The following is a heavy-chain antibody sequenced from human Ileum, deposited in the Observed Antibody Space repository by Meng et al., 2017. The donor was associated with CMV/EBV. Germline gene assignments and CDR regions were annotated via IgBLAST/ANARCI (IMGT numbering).Heavy chain of an antibody. Sequence: GGSLRLSCAASGFTFDDYGMHWVRQAPWKGLEWVSGISWNSDTVGYADSVQGRFTISRDNAKNFLFLQMNSLRVEDMGLYYCVKDSGPTYYYDSSGYYPRYYSMDVWGQGTTVTVSS. D-gene: IGHD3-22*01. J-gene: IGHJ6*02. CDR3: VKDSGPTYYYDSSGYYPRYYSMDV. CDR2: ISWNSDTV. V-gene: IGHV3-9*03. CDR1: GFTFDDYG.